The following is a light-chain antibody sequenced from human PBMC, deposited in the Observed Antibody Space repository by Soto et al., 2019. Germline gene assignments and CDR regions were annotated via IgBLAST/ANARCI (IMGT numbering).Light chain of an antibody. V-gene: IGKV3-20*01. Sequence: ETVLTQSPGTLSLSPGERDTLSCRASQSINSNYLAWYQHKPGQSPRVLIYGTSSRTTGIPDRFSGSWPGSDYTLNIHRQESEDFAAYYCQQYDNTAHTFGQENKVEIK. J-gene: IGKJ1*01. CDR2: GTS. CDR1: QSINSNY. CDR3: QQYDNTAHT.